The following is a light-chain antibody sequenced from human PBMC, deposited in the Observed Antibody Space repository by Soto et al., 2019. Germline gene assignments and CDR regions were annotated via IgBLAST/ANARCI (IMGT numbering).Light chain of an antibody. CDR3: QQYAGWPRT. V-gene: IGKV3-15*01. Sequence: TVMTQSPATLSVSPGDRVTLSCRASQSIGTNLLWLQQSPGQPPRLLISGASDRVAGVPDRFSGSGSGTDFTLTISGLQSEDCAVYYCQQYAGWPRTFGQGTKVDI. CDR2: GAS. CDR1: QSIGTN. J-gene: IGKJ2*01.